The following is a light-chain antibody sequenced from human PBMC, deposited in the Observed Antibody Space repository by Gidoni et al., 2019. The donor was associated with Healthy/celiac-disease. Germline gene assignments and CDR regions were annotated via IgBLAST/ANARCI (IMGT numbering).Light chain of an antibody. J-gene: IGKJ3*01. CDR1: QSISSY. CDR3: QQSYSTPG. CDR2: AAS. Sequence: DIHMTQSPSSLSASVGDRVTITCRASQSISSYLNWYQQKPGKAPKLLIYAASSLQSGVPSRFSGSGSGTDFTLTISSLQPEDFATYYCQQSYSTPGFXPXTKVDIK. V-gene: IGKV1-39*01.